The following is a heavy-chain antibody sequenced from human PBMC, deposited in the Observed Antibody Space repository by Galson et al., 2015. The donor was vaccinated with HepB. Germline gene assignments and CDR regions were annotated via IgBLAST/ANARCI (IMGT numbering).Heavy chain of an antibody. CDR1: GYTFTSYY. CDR3: ARALGIAVAATWGDYGMDV. D-gene: IGHD6-19*01. Sequence: SVKVSCKASGYTFTSYYMHWVRQAPGQGLEWMGIINPSGGSTSYAQKFQGRVTMTRDTSTSTVYMELSSLRSEDTAVYYCARALGIAVAATWGDYGMDVWGQGTTVTVSS. J-gene: IGHJ6*02. CDR2: INPSGGST. V-gene: IGHV1-46*01.